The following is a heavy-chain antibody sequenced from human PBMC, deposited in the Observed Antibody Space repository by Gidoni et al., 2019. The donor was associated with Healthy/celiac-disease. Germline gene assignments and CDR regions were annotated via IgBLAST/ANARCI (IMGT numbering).Heavy chain of an antibody. CDR1: GYTFTSYA. J-gene: IGHJ4*02. Sequence: QVQLVQSGAEVKKPGASVQVSCKASGYTFTSYAMHWVRQAPGQRLEWMGWINAGNGNTKYSQKLQGRVTITRDTSASTAYMELSSLRSEDTAVYYCARTSNYYDSSGKGMGEYWGQGTLVTVSS. CDR3: ARTSNYYDSSGKGMGEY. D-gene: IGHD3-22*01. CDR2: INAGNGNT. V-gene: IGHV1-3*01.